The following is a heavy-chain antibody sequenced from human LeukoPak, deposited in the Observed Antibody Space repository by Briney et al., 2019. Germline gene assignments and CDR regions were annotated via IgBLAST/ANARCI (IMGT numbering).Heavy chain of an antibody. CDR1: GFTFSDYY. CDR3: ARGRSGHIDY. CDR2: ISSSSSYT. V-gene: IGHV3-11*06. D-gene: IGHD3-3*01. Sequence: GGSLRLSCAASGFTFSDYYMNWIRQAPGKGLEWVSYISSSSSYTNHADSVKGRFTISRDNAKNSPHLQMNSLRAEDTAVYYCARGRSGHIDYSGQGTLVTVSS. J-gene: IGHJ4*02.